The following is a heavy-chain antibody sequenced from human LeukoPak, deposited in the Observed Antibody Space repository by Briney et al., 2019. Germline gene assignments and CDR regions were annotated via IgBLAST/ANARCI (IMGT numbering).Heavy chain of an antibody. D-gene: IGHD6-19*01. CDR3: ARDSPVLSSGWYGVLDY. CDR2: IDPNSGDT. CDR1: GYTFTGYY. V-gene: IGHV1-2*04. Sequence: ASVKVSCKASGYTFTGYYMHWVRQAPGQGLEWMGWIDPNSGDTNYAQKFQGWVTMTRDTSISTAYMELSRLRSDDTAVYYCARDSPVLSSGWYGVLDYWGQGTLVTVSS. J-gene: IGHJ4*02.